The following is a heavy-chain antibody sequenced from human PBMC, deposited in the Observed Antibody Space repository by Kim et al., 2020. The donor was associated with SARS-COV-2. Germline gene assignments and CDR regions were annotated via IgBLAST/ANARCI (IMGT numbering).Heavy chain of an antibody. D-gene: IGHD3-22*01. CDR2: ISGSGGST. V-gene: IGHV3-23*01. CDR1: GFTFSSYA. CDR3: AKARDYYDSSGYYYEYFQH. Sequence: GGSLRLSCAASGFTFSSYAMSWVRQAPGKGLEWVSAISGSGGSTYYADSVKGRFTISRDNSKNTLYLQMNSLRAEDTAVYYCAKARDYYDSSGYYYEYFQHWGQGTLVTVSS. J-gene: IGHJ1*01.